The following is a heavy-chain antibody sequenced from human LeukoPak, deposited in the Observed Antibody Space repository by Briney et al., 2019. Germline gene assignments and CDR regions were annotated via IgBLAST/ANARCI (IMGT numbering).Heavy chain of an antibody. CDR2: INWNGGST. V-gene: IGHV3-20*04. Sequence: PGGSLRLSCAASGFTFDDYGMSWVRQASGKGLEWVSGINWNGGSTGYADSVKGRFTISRDNAKNSLYLQMNSLRAEDTALYYCAREAYCGGDCYSYDAFDIWGQGTMVTVSS. D-gene: IGHD2-21*01. CDR3: AREAYCGGDCYSYDAFDI. CDR1: GFTFDDYG. J-gene: IGHJ3*02.